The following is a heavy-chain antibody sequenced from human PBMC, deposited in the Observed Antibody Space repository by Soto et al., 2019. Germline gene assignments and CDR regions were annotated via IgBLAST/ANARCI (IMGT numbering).Heavy chain of an antibody. CDR1: GGSFSGYY. J-gene: IGHJ5*02. V-gene: IGHV4-34*01. Sequence: SETLSLTCAVYGGSFSGYYWSWIRQPPGKGLEWIGEINHSGSTNYNPSLKSRVTISVDTSKNQFSLKLSSVTAADTAVYYCARVNIVVVPAAIGWFDPWGQGTLVTVSS. CDR2: INHSGST. D-gene: IGHD2-2*01. CDR3: ARVNIVVVPAAIGWFDP.